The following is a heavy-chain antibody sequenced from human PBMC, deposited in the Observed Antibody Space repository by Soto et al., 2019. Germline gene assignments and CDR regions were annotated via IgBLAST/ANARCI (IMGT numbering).Heavy chain of an antibody. CDR2: IIPVVGTT. Sequence: QVQLVQSGAEVKKPGSSVKVSCKASGDTFTTNSLNWVRQAPGKGLEWMGGIIPVVGTTKYAQKYQDRVTITGDKSTNTAYMEMSSLRSDDTAVYYCARGLLYATTYFDYWGQGTPVTVSS. V-gene: IGHV1-69*06. D-gene: IGHD2-8*01. CDR1: GDTFTTNS. CDR3: ARGLLYATTYFDY. J-gene: IGHJ4*02.